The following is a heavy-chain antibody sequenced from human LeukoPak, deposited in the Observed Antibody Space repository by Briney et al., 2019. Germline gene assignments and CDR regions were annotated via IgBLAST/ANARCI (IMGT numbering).Heavy chain of an antibody. V-gene: IGHV4-39*01. CDR3: ARRWLRASVDY. D-gene: IGHD5-12*01. Sequence: KSSETLSLTCTVSGGPIRSSYYYWGWIRQPPGKGLEWIGSIYDSGSTYYNPSLKSRVTISVDTSKNQFSLKLNSVTAADTAVYYCARRWLRASVDYWGQGTLVTVSS. J-gene: IGHJ4*02. CDR1: GGPIRSSYYY. CDR2: IYDSGST.